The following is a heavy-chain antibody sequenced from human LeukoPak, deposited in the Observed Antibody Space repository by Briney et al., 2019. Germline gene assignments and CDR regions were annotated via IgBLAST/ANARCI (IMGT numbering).Heavy chain of an antibody. Sequence: PSETLSLTCTVSGGSISSYYWSWIRQPPGKGLEWIGYIYYSGSTNYNPSLKSRVTISVDTSKNQFSLKLSSVTAADTAVYYCARLVDRQQLVDWGQGTLVTVSS. CDR3: ARLVDRQQLVD. V-gene: IGHV4-59*08. D-gene: IGHD6-13*01. J-gene: IGHJ4*02. CDR1: GGSISSYY. CDR2: IYYSGST.